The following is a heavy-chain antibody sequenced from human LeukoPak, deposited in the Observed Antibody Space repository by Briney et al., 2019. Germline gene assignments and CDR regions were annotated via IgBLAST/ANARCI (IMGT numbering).Heavy chain of an antibody. CDR2: FDPEEGET. Sequence: ASVKVTFKVSGYTLTELSLHWVRQAPGKGLEWMGGFDPEEGETIYAQKFQDRVTMTEDTSTDTAYMELSSLRSDDTAVYYCATSYRFYDSSGYPCWGQGTLVTVSS. J-gene: IGHJ4*02. V-gene: IGHV1-24*01. D-gene: IGHD3-22*01. CDR3: ATSYRFYDSSGYPC. CDR1: GYTLTELS.